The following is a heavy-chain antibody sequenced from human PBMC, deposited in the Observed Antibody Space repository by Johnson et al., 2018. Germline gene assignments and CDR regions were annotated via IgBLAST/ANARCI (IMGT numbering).Heavy chain of an antibody. D-gene: IGHD3-22*01. CDR1: GFTFSDYD. Sequence: VQLVQSGGGLVQPGGSLRLSCAASGFTFSDYDMHWVRQATGEGLEWVSAIGTAGDTYYPGSVKGRVTISRDDAKNSVYLRMHSLRAGDTSVYYCARALPSADSGYTLDCWGQRTLVTVSA. CDR2: IGTAGDT. J-gene: IGHJ4*02. CDR3: ARALPSADSGYTLDC. V-gene: IGHV3-13*01.